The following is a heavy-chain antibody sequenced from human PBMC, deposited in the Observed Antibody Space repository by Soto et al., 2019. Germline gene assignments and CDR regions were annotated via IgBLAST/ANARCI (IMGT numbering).Heavy chain of an antibody. D-gene: IGHD2-21*02. V-gene: IGHV3-30-3*01. CDR2: ISYDGSNK. J-gene: IGHJ2*01. CDR3: ARDAKLLKLAYCGGDCYFPAWYFDL. Sequence: GGSLRLSCAASGFTFSSYAMHWVRQAPGKGLEWVAVISYDGSNKYYADSVKGRFTISRDNSKNTLYLQMNSLRAEDSAVYYCARDAKLLKLAYCGGDCYFPAWYFDLWGRGTLVTVSS. CDR1: GFTFSSYA.